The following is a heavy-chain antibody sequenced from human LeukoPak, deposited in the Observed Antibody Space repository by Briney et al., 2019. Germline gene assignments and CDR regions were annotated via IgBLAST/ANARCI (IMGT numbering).Heavy chain of an antibody. Sequence: ASVKVSCKASGYTFTVYYMHWVRQAPGLGLEWMGRINPNSGGTNYAQKFQGRVTMTRDTSISTAYMELSRLRSDDTAVYYCARSTAWYSSSWYGDYWGQGTLVTVSS. CDR2: INPNSGGT. V-gene: IGHV1-2*06. J-gene: IGHJ4*02. CDR1: GYTFTVYY. CDR3: ARSTAWYSSSWYGDY. D-gene: IGHD6-13*01.